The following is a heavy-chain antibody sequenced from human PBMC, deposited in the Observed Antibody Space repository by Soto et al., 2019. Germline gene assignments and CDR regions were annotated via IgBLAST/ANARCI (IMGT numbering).Heavy chain of an antibody. D-gene: IGHD3-16*01. CDR1: GGSISSYY. CDR3: ARGGTSNTTNGFDP. Sequence: SETLSLTCTVSGGSISSYYWSWIRQPPGKGLEWIGYIYYSGSTNYNPSLKSRVTISVDTSKNQFSLKLSSVTAADTAVYYCARGGTSNTTNGFDPWGQGTLVTVSS. V-gene: IGHV4-59*01. CDR2: IYYSGST. J-gene: IGHJ5*02.